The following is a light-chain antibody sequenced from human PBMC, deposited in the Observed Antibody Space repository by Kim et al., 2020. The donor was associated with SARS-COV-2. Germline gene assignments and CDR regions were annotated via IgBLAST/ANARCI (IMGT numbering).Light chain of an antibody. CDR2: EDN. J-gene: IGLJ3*02. Sequence: GKTVTISCTRSSGSIASNYVQWYQQRPGSCPTTVIYEDNQRPSGVPDRFSGSIDSSSNSASLTISGLKTEDEADYYCQSYDTSNQVFGGGTQLTVL. CDR3: QSYDTSNQV. V-gene: IGLV6-57*01. CDR1: SGSIASNY.